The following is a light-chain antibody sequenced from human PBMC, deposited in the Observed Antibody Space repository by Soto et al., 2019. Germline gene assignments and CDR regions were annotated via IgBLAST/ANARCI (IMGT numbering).Light chain of an antibody. CDR2: DAS. CDR1: QSVSSY. V-gene: IGKV3-11*01. CDR3: QQRSNWPPT. Sequence: ESVLTQAPATPFLSPGEKATLSRRASQSVSSYLAWYQQKPGQAPRLLIYDASNRATGIPARFSGSGSGTDFTLTISSLEPEDFAVYYCQQRSNWPPTFGQGTRLEIK. J-gene: IGKJ5*01.